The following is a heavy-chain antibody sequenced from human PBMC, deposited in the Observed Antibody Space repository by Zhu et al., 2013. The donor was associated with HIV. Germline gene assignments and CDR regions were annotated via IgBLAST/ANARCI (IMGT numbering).Heavy chain of an antibody. Sequence: HVQLVQSGAEVKKPGSSVRVSCRTSGGTFTDHAINWVRQAPGQGLEWMGWIIPMFGIGIYAQKFNGRVSITADESTNTVYMELSRLRSDDTAVYYCARDTSGTTRGNWFDPWGQGTLVTVSS. CDR1: GGTFTDHA. CDR2: IIPMFGIG. D-gene: IGHD1-1*01. CDR3: ARDTSGTTRGNWFDP. J-gene: IGHJ5*02. V-gene: IGHV1-69*12.